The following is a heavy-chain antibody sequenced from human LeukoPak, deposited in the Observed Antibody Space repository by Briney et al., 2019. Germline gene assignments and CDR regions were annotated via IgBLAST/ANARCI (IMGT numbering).Heavy chain of an antibody. V-gene: IGHV4-34*01. J-gene: IGHJ2*01. D-gene: IGHD6-13*01. CDR2: INHSGST. Sequence: SETLSLTCAVYGGSFSGYYWRWIRQPPGKGLEWIGEINHSGSTNYNPSLKSRVTISVDTSKNQFSLKLSSVTAADTAVYYCARGYGIAAAGMQWYFDLWGRGTLVTVSS. CDR3: ARGYGIAAAGMQWYFDL. CDR1: GGSFSGYY.